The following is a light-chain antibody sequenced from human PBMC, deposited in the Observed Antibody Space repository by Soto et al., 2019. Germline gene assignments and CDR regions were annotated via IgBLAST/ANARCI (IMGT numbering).Light chain of an antibody. CDR3: QQYHSYRT. CDR1: QSVGSN. Sequence: EIVMTQSPATLSVSTGERATLSCRATQSVGSNIAWYQQKDGQAPRLLIYGASTRGTDIPARFSGSGSGTEFTLTISSLESEDVATYYCQQYHSYRTFGQGIKVDIK. J-gene: IGKJ1*01. V-gene: IGKV3D-15*01. CDR2: GAS.